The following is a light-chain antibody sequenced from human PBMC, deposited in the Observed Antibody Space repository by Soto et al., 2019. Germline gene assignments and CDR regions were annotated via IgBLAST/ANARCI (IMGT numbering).Light chain of an antibody. CDR1: TSDVGAYNY. J-gene: IGLJ1*01. CDR3: SSYTTASTYV. CDR2: EVS. V-gene: IGLV2-14*01. Sequence: QSVLAQPASVSGSPGQSITVSCTGTTSDVGAYNYVSWHQQYPGKAPKLIIYEVSNRPSGISDRFSGSKSGNTASLTISGLQTEDEADFYCSSYTTASTYVFGTGTMVTVL.